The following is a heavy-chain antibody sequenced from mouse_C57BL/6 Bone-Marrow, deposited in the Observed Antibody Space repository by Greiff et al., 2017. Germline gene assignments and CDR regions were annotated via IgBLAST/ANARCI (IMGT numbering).Heavy chain of an antibody. CDR2: ISYSGRT. Sequence: EVKLVESGPGLAKPSQTLSLTCSVPGYSITSDYWNWIRKFPGNKLEYMGYISYSGRTYYNPSLKSRISITRDTSKNQYYLQLNSVTTEDTATYYCAREGYGYYDSYWYYDVWGTGTTVTVSS. J-gene: IGHJ1*03. D-gene: IGHD2-3*01. V-gene: IGHV3-8*01. CDR3: AREGYGYYDSYWYYDV. CDR1: GYSITSDY.